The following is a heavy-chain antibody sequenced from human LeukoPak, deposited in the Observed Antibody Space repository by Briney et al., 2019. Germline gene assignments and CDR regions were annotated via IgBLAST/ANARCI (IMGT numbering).Heavy chain of an antibody. J-gene: IGHJ4*02. V-gene: IGHV3-23*01. CDR3: AKERYYDSSGYNNY. CDR2: ISGSGGST. Sequence: GGSLRLSCAASGFTFSSYAMSWVRQAPGKELEWVSAISGSGGSTYYADSAKGRFTISRDNSKNTLYLQMNSLRAEDTAVYYCAKERYYDSSGYNNYWGQGTLVTVSS. D-gene: IGHD3-22*01. CDR1: GFTFSSYA.